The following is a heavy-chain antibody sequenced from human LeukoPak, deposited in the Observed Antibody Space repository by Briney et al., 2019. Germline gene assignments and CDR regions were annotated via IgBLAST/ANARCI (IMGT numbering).Heavy chain of an antibody. J-gene: IGHJ4*02. V-gene: IGHV1-46*01. CDR2: INPSGGST. CDR1: GYTFTSYY. D-gene: IGHD6-6*01. Sequence: GASVKVSCKASGYTFTSYYMHWVRQAPGQGLEWMGIINPSGGSTSYAQKFQGRVTMIRDMPTSTVYMELSSLRSEDTAVYYCASSYSSSSGLLSYWGQGTLVTVSS. CDR3: ASSYSSSSGLLSY.